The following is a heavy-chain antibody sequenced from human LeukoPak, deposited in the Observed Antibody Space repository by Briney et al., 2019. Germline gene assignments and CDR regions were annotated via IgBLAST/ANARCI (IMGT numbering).Heavy chain of an antibody. CDR1: GGSFSGYY. D-gene: IGHD5-12*01. J-gene: IGHJ3*02. CDR3: ARHPRPLWLRTTRFRNDAFDI. CDR2: INHSGST. V-gene: IGHV4-34*01. Sequence: KPSETLSLTCAVYGGSFSGYYWSWIRQPPGKGLEWIGEINHSGSTNYNPSLKSRVTISVDTSKNQFSLKLSSVTAADTAVYYCARHPRPLWLRTTRFRNDAFDIWGQGTMVTVSS.